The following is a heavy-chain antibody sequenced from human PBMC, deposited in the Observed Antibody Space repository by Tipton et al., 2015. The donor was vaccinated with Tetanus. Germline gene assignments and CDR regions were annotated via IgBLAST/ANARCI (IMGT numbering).Heavy chain of an antibody. V-gene: IGHV4-61*05. J-gene: IGHJ4*02. CDR2: IYYSGST. CDR1: GASISSSGDY. CDR3: ARGGLTPYEKDY. Sequence: VKPSETLSLTCTVSGASISSSGDYWGWIRQPPGKGLEWIGYIYYSGSTNYNPSLESRVTISVDTSKNQFSLKLSSVTAADTAVYYCARGGLTPYEKDYWGQGTLVTVSS. D-gene: IGHD3-3*01.